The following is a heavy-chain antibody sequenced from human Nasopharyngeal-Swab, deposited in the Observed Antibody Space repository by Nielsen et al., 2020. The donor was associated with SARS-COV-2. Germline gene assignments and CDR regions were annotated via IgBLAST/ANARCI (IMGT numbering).Heavy chain of an antibody. J-gene: IGHJ4*02. V-gene: IGHV3-30-3*01. Sequence: GGSLRLSCAASGFTFSSYAMHWVRQAPGKGLEWVAVISYDGSNKYYADSVKGRFTISRDNSKNTLYLQMNSLRAEDTAVYYCARGADIVVVVAANGLDYWGQGTLVIVSS. D-gene: IGHD2-15*01. CDR1: GFTFSSYA. CDR3: ARGADIVVVVAANGLDY. CDR2: ISYDGSNK.